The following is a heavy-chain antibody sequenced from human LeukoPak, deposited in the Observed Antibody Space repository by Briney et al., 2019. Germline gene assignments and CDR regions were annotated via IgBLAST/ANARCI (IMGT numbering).Heavy chain of an antibody. CDR3: ARLNTTLRGVMTFDY. V-gene: IGHV4-39*01. D-gene: IGHD3-10*01. CDR1: GGSIRSSSHY. J-gene: IGHJ4*02. Sequence: KPSETLSLTCTVSGGSIRSSSHYWGWIRQPPGKGLDWIGSVYYTGSMYYNPSLKIRVTMPVDTYKNQFYLKLRSVNDADTAMYYCARLNTTLRGVMTFDYWGQGTLVTVSS. CDR2: VYYTGSM.